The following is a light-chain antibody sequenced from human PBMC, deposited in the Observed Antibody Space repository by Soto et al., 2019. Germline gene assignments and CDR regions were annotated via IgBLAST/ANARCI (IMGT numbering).Light chain of an antibody. V-gene: IGLV2-14*03. CDR3: SSYTSSSTVI. J-gene: IGLJ2*01. CDR2: DVN. CDR1: NSDVGGYNY. Sequence: QSALTQPASVSGSPGQSVTISCTGTNSDVGGYNYVSWYQQHPGKVPQLMIYDVNNRPSGVSNRFSGSKSGNTASLTISGLQAEDEADYYCSSYTSSSTVIFGGGTQLTVL.